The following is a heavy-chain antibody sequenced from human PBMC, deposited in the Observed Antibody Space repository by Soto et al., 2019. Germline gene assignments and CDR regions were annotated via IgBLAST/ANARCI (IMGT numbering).Heavy chain of an antibody. CDR2: ISGSGGST. J-gene: IGHJ4*02. Sequence: EVQLLESGGGLVQPGGSLRLSCAASGFTFSSYAMSWVRQAPGKGLEWVSAISGSGGSTYYADSVKGRFTISRDNSKNALYLQMNSLRAEDTAVYYCAKGAAGYSRVTPLGYWGQGTLVTVAS. CDR3: AKGAAGYSRVTPLGY. D-gene: IGHD6-13*01. V-gene: IGHV3-23*01. CDR1: GFTFSSYA.